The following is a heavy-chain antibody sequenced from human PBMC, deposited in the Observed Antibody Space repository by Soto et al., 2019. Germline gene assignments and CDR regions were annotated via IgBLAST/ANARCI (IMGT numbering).Heavy chain of an antibody. V-gene: IGHV1-3*01. CDR3: ARDRLFRGTTVTTADY. J-gene: IGHJ4*02. D-gene: IGHD4-17*01. CDR1: GYTFTSYA. CDR2: INAGNGKK. Sequence: ASVKVSCKASGYTFTSYAMHWVRQAPGQRLEWMGWINAGNGKKKYSQKFQGRVTITRDTSASTAYMELSSLRAEDTAVYYCARDRLFRGTTVTTADYWGQGTLVTVSS.